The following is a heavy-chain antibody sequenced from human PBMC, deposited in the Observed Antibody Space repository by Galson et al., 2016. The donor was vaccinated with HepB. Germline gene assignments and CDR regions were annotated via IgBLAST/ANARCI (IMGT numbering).Heavy chain of an antibody. CDR2: ISGGSSYI. J-gene: IGHJ6*03. CDR3: ARGGDPGTLITVFGVVIPSSYYIDV. Sequence: SLRLSCAASGFTFRTYTLNWVRQAPGKGLEWISSISGGSSYIYYADSVKGRFTISRDNAKNSLYLQMNSLRAEDTAVYYCARGGDPGTLITVFGVVIPSSYYIDVWGKGTTVTVSS. V-gene: IGHV3-21*04. D-gene: IGHD3-3*01. CDR1: GFTFRTYT.